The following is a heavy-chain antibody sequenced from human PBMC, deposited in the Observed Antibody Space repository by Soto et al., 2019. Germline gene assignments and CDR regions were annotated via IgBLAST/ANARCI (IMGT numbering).Heavy chain of an antibody. CDR3: ARGSNVGLVY. CDR1: VGSFSGYY. V-gene: IGHV4-34*01. J-gene: IGHJ4*02. D-gene: IGHD4-4*01. Sequence: PSETLSLTCAVYVGSFSGYYWTWIRQPPGKGLEWIGEINHSGSTRCNPSLKSRVTISVDTSKNQFSLKLSSVTAADTAVYYCARGSNVGLVYLGQGALVTVSS. CDR2: INHSGST.